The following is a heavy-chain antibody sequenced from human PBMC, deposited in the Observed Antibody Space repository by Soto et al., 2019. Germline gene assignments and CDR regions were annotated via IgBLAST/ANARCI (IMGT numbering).Heavy chain of an antibody. J-gene: IGHJ4*02. CDR2: IKSKTDGGTT. D-gene: IGHD2-15*01. V-gene: IGHV3-15*01. Sequence: EVQLVESGGGLVKPGGSLRLSCAASGFTFSNAWMSWVRQAPGKGLEWVGRIKSKTDGGTTDYAAPVKGRFTISRDDSKNTLYLQMNSLKTEDTAVYYCTTTYCSGGRCSLDYWGQGTLVTVSS. CDR3: TTTYCSGGRCSLDY. CDR1: GFTFSNAW.